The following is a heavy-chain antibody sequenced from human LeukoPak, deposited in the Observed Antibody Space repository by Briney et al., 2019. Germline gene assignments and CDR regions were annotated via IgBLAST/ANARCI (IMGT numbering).Heavy chain of an antibody. CDR1: GFTFSSYA. CDR3: AKAGSSGYYYSYSAPYDWYFDL. Sequence: GGSLRLSCAASGFTFSSYAMSWVRQAPGKGLEWVSAISGSGGSTYYADSVKGRFTISRDNSKNTLYLQMNSLRAEDTAVYYCAKAGSSGYYYSYSAPYDWYFDLWGRGTLVTVSS. V-gene: IGHV3-23*01. D-gene: IGHD3-22*01. CDR2: ISGSGGST. J-gene: IGHJ2*01.